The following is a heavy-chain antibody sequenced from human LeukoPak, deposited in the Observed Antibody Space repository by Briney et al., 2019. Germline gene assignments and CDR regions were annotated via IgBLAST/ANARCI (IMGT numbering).Heavy chain of an antibody. CDR3: ARVHNWNEFDP. D-gene: IGHD1-20*01. CDR2: ISSSSSYI. Sequence: PGGSLRLSCAASGFTFSSYSMNWVRQAPGKGLEWVSSISSSSSYIYYADSVKGRFTISRDNSKNTLYLQMNSLRAEDTAVYYCARVHNWNEFDPWGQGTLVTVSS. CDR1: GFTFSSYS. J-gene: IGHJ5*02. V-gene: IGHV3-21*04.